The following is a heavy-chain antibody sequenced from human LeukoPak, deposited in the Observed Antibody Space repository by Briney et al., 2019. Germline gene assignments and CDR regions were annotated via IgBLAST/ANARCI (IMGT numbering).Heavy chain of an antibody. D-gene: IGHD3-16*02. CDR3: ARGSMHIYHLYTDY. CDR1: GFTFSNYW. V-gene: IGHV3-7*01. Sequence: GGSLRLSCAASGFTFSNYWVGWFRQAPGQGLEWVASIKQDGSERYYVDSVKGRFTISGDNAKNSLFLQLSSLRVEDTAVYYCARGSMHIYHLYTDYWGQGTLVTVSS. CDR2: IKQDGSER. J-gene: IGHJ4*02.